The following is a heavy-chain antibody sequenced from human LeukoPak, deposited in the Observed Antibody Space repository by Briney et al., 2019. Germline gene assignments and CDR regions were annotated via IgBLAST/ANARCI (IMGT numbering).Heavy chain of an antibody. CDR1: GYTFTSYG. Sequence: ASVKVSCKASGYTFTSYGISWVRQAPGQGLEWMGWISAYNGNTNYAQKLQGRVTMTTDTSTSTAYMELRGLRSDDTAVYYCARAIVLMVYALFDPWGQGTLVTVSS. J-gene: IGHJ5*02. D-gene: IGHD2-8*01. V-gene: IGHV1-18*01. CDR3: ARAIVLMVYALFDP. CDR2: ISAYNGNT.